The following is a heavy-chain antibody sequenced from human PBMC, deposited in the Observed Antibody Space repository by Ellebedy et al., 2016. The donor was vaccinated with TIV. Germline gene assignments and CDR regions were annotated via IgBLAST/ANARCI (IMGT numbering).Heavy chain of an antibody. CDR3: ARATSGFDF. V-gene: IGHV3-13*01. CDR2: IVTSGDT. D-gene: IGHD3-10*01. Sequence: GESLKLSCASPGFPFRSYDMHWLRHATGKGLEWVSAIVTSGDTYYAGSVKGRFTISRENAKNYLYLQMNSLRAGETAVYYCARATSGFDFWGQGALVTVSS. CDR1: GFPFRSYD. J-gene: IGHJ4*02.